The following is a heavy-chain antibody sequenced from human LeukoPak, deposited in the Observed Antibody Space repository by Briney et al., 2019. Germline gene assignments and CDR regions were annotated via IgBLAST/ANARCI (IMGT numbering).Heavy chain of an antibody. D-gene: IGHD3-10*01. CDR1: GFTFDDYA. Sequence: GGSLRLSCAASGFTFDDYAMHWVRQAPGKGLEWVSLISWDGGSTYYADSVKGRFTISRDNSKNSLCLQMNSLRAEDTALYYCAKGLYGSGSYYLDVWGKGTTVTVSS. CDR3: AKGLYGSGSYYLDV. J-gene: IGHJ6*03. V-gene: IGHV3-43D*04. CDR2: ISWDGGST.